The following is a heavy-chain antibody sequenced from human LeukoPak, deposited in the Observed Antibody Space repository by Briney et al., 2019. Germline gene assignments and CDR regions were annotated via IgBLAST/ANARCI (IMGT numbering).Heavy chain of an antibody. V-gene: IGHV1-8*01. CDR3: ARGGGLAYYDFWSGWGTNTYYYYYMYV. Sequence: ASVKVSCKASGYTFTSYDINWVRRATGQGLEWMGWMNPNSGNTGYAQKFQGRVTMTRNTSISTAYMELSSLRSEDPAVYYCARGGGLAYYDFWSGWGTNTYYYYYMYVWGKGTTVTVSS. CDR1: GYTFTSYD. CDR2: MNPNSGNT. D-gene: IGHD3-3*01. J-gene: IGHJ6*03.